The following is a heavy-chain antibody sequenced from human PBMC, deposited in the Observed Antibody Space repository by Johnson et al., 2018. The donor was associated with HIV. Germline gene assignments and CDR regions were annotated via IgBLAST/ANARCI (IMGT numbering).Heavy chain of an antibody. J-gene: IGHJ3*02. CDR2: ISYDGSNK. Sequence: QMLLVESGGGGVQPGRSLRLSCAASGFTFSSYAMHWVRQAPGKGLEWVAVISYDGSNKYYADSVKGRFTISRDNSKNTLYLQMNSLRAEDTAVYYCARVTHIQLWANDAFDIWGQGTMVTVSS. D-gene: IGHD5-18*01. V-gene: IGHV3-30-3*01. CDR1: GFTFSSYA. CDR3: ARVTHIQLWANDAFDI.